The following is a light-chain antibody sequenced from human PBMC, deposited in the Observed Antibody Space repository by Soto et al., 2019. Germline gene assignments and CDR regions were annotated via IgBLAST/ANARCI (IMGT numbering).Light chain of an antibody. Sequence: QSVLTQPRSVSGSPGQSVTISCTGTSSDVGGYNYVSWYQQHPGKAPKLMIYDVSKRPSGVPDRFSGSKSGNTASLTISGLQAEDEAEYYCCSYAGSYTPHVVFGGGTKVTVL. CDR3: CSYAGSYTPHVV. CDR2: DVS. V-gene: IGLV2-11*01. J-gene: IGLJ2*01. CDR1: SSDVGGYNY.